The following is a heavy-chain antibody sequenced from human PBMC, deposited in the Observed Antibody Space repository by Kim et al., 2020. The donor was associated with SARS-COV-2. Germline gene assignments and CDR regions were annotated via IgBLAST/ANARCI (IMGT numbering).Heavy chain of an antibody. J-gene: IGHJ5*02. V-gene: IGHV4-39*01. CDR1: GGSISSSSYY. Sequence: SETLSLTCTVSGGSISSSSYYWGWIRQPPGKGLEWIGSIYYSGSTYYNPSLKSRVTISVDTSKNQFSLKLSSVTAADTAVYYCARLQLYDSSVPVLFDPWGQGTLVTVSS. CDR3: ARLQLYDSSVPVLFDP. D-gene: IGHD3-22*01. CDR2: IYYSGST.